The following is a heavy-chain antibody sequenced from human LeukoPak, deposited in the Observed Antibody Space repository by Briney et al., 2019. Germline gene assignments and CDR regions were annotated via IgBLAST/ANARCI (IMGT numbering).Heavy chain of an antibody. J-gene: IGHJ4*02. D-gene: IGHD2-21*02. V-gene: IGHV1-8*01. Sequence: ASVKVSCKASGYTFTRYDINWVRQATGQGLEWMGWMNPNSGNTGYAQKFQGRVTMTRNTSISTAYMELSSLRSEDTAVYYCARDVGAYCGNDCYSDYWGQGTLVTVSS. CDR3: ARDVGAYCGNDCYSDY. CDR1: GYTFTRYD. CDR2: MNPNSGNT.